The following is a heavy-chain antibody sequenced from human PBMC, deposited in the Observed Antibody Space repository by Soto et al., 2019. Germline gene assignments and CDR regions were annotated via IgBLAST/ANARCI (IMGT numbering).Heavy chain of an antibody. CDR1: GGTFSNYA. CDR3: QTLVILPDPRGYNVMDV. J-gene: IGHJ6*02. Sequence: QVQLVQSGAEVKKPGSSVKVSCRASGGTFSNYAISWVRQAPGQGLQWMGGIIPMLGTAKYAQRFQGRVTITADEATSTVYMELRRLKSDDTAVYYCQTLVILPDPRGYNVMDVWGQGTMVSVSS. V-gene: IGHV1-69*01. CDR2: IIPMLGTA. D-gene: IGHD1-26*01.